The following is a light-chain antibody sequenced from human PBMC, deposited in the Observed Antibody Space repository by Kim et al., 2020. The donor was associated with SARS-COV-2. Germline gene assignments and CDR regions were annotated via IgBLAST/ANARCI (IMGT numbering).Light chain of an antibody. V-gene: IGLV3-19*01. CDR1: SLRSYY. CDR3: NSRDSNDNVV. CDR2: GKN. Sequence: SSELTQDPAVSVALGQTVRITCQGDSLRSYYATWYQQKPGQAPIVVIYGKNNRPSGIPDRFSGSSSGNTASLTITGTQAGDEADYYCNSRDSNDNVVIGGGTQLTVL. J-gene: IGLJ2*01.